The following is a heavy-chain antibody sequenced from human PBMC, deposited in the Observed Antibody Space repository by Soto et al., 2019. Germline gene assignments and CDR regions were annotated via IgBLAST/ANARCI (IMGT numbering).Heavy chain of an antibody. CDR3: ARAPRFGESRDLFDP. D-gene: IGHD3-10*01. V-gene: IGHV4-30-4*01. CDR1: GGSISSGDYY. Sequence: SETLSLTCTFSGGSISSGDYYWSWIRQPPGKGLEWIGYIYYGGSTYYNPSLKSRVTISVDTSKNQFSLKLSSVTAADTAVYYCARAPRFGESRDLFDPWGQGTLVTVSS. J-gene: IGHJ5*02. CDR2: IYYGGST.